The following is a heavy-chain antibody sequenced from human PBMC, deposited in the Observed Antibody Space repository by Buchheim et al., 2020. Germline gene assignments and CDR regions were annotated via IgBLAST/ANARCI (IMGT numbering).Heavy chain of an antibody. Sequence: QVQLVESRGGVVQPGGSLRLSCAASGFTFSTYVIYWVRQAPGKGLEWLAVISNDGSNKYYADSVKGRFTISRDNSKNTLYLQMNSLRAEDTAVYYCAREGSHYDFWSGYSDPLYYFDYWGQGTL. J-gene: IGHJ4*02. D-gene: IGHD3-3*01. CDR1: GFTFSTYV. V-gene: IGHV3-30-3*01. CDR2: ISNDGSNK. CDR3: AREGSHYDFWSGYSDPLYYFDY.